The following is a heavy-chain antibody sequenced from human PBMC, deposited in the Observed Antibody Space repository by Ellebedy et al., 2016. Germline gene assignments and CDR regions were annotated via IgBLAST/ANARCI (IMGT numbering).Heavy chain of an antibody. CDR1: GFTFKNYA. J-gene: IGHJ4*02. D-gene: IGHD3-16*02. Sequence: GGSLRLSCAASGFTFKNYAMTWVRQAPGKGLEWVSGMSVSGDSTYYTDSVKGRFTISRDNSKNTLDLQMNSLRAEDTAVYYCARVRLGELSTIDFWGQGTLVTVSS. CDR3: ARVRLGELSTIDF. CDR2: MSVSGDST. V-gene: IGHV3-23*01.